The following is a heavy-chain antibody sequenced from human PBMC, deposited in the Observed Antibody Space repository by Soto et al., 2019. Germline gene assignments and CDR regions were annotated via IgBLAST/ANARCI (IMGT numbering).Heavy chain of an antibody. CDR1: GFTFRNYG. J-gene: IGHJ6*02. CDR3: ARATYYYDNSFSAYGMDV. V-gene: IGHV3-33*01. Sequence: GGSLRLSCAASGFTFRNYGMHWIRQAPDKGLEWVAVIWYDGSKTYYIDSVKGRFTISRDNSRNTLFLQMNSLRAEDTAVYYCARATYYYDNSFSAYGMDVWGQGTTVTVSS. CDR2: IWYDGSKT. D-gene: IGHD3-22*01.